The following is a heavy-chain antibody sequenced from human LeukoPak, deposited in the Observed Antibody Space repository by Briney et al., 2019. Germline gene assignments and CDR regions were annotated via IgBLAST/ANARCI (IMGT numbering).Heavy chain of an antibody. V-gene: IGHV1-69*04. D-gene: IGHD2/OR15-2a*01. Sequence: SVKVSCKASGYTFTTYDISWVRQAPGQGLEWMGRIIPILGIANYAQKFQGRVTITADESTSTAYMELSSLRSEDTAVYYCARDSTTTFDYWGQGTLVTVSS. CDR3: ARDSTTTFDY. CDR2: IIPILGIA. J-gene: IGHJ4*02. CDR1: GYTFTTYD.